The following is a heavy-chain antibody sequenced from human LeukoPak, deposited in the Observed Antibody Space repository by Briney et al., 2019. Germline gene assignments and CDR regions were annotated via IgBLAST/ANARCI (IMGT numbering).Heavy chain of an antibody. Sequence: ASVKVSCTVSGYTLTELSMHWVRQAPGKGLEWMGGFDPEDGETIYAQKFQGRVTMTEDTSTDTAYMELSSLRSEDTAVYYCATFSGSYLVVDYWGQGTLVTVSS. V-gene: IGHV1-24*01. D-gene: IGHD1-26*01. CDR2: FDPEDGET. CDR1: GYTLTELS. J-gene: IGHJ4*02. CDR3: ATFSGSYLVVDY.